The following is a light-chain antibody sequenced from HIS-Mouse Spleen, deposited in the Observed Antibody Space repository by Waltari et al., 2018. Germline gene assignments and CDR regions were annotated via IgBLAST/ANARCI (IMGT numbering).Light chain of an antibody. Sequence: QSVLTQPPSVSGAPGQRVPISCPGRSSNIGAASDVHWYQQLPGTAPNLLIYGNSNRPSGVPDRFSGSKSGTSASLAITGLQAEDEADYYCQSYDSSLSGWVFGGGTKLTVL. V-gene: IGLV1-40*01. CDR1: SSNIGAASD. CDR3: QSYDSSLSGWV. CDR2: GNS. J-gene: IGLJ3*02.